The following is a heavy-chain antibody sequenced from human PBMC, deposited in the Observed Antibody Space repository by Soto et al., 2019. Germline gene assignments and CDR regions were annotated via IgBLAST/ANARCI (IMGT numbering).Heavy chain of an antibody. J-gene: IGHJ4*02. CDR1: GFTFSSYG. CDR3: AKLYYGDYENDY. CDR2: ISYDGSNK. D-gene: IGHD4-17*01. Sequence: GGSLRLSCAASGFTFSSYGMHWVRQAPGKGLEWVAVISYDGSNKYYADSVKGRFTISRGNSKNTLYLQMNSLRAEDTAVYYCAKLYYGDYENDYWGQGTLVTVSS. V-gene: IGHV3-30*18.